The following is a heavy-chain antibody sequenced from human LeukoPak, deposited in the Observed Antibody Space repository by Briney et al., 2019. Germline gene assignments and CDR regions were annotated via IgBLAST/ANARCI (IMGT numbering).Heavy chain of an antibody. V-gene: IGHV4-34*01. Sequence: QASETLSLTCAVYGGSFSGYYWSWIRQPPGKGLEWIGEINHSGSTNYNPSLKSRVTISVDTSKNQFSLKLSSVTAADTAVYYCGSNLDYWGQGTLVTVSS. J-gene: IGHJ4*02. CDR1: GGSFSGYY. CDR3: GSNLDY. CDR2: INHSGST.